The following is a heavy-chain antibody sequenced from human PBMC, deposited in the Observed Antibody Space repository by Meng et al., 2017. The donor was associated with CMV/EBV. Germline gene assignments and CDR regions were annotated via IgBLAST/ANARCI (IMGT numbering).Heavy chain of an antibody. J-gene: IGHJ3*02. CDR3: AAAPYTASDAFDI. CDR1: GFTFTSSA. CDR2: IVVGSGNT. Sequence: SVQVSCKASGFTFTSSAVQWVRQARGQRLEWIGWIVVGSGNTNYAQKFEERVTITMDMSTSTAYMELSSLRSEDTAVYYCAAAPYTASDAFDIWGQGTMVTVSS. V-gene: IGHV1-58*01. D-gene: IGHD5-18*01.